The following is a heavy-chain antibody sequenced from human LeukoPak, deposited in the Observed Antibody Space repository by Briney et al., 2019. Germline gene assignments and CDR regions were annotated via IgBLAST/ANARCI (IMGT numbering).Heavy chain of an antibody. D-gene: IGHD1-26*01. V-gene: IGHV3-7*01. CDR3: ARDSVGASEDY. Sequence: GGSLRLSCAASGFTLSSYWMSWVRQAPGKGLEWVANIKQDGSETYYVDSVKGRFTISRDNAKNSLYLQMNSLRAEDTAVYYCARDSVGASEDYWGKGTTVTVSS. CDR1: GFTLSSYW. CDR2: IKQDGSET. J-gene: IGHJ6*04.